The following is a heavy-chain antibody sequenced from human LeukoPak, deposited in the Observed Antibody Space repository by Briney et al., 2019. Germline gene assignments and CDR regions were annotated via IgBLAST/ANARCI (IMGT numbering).Heavy chain of an antibody. V-gene: IGHV4-30-4*08. J-gene: IGHJ4*02. CDR2: IYYSGST. CDR3: AREGSITGTRDLDY. CDR1: GGPISSGDYY. D-gene: IGHD1-20*01. Sequence: SQTLSLTCTVSGGPISSGDYYWSWIRQPPGKGLEWIGYIYYSGSTYYNPSLKSRVTISVDTSKNQFSLKLSSVTAADTAVYYCAREGSITGTRDLDYWGQGTLVTVSS.